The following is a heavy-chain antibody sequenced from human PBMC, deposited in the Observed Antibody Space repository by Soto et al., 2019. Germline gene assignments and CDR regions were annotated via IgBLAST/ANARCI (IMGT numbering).Heavy chain of an antibody. J-gene: IGHJ4*02. Sequence: QVQLVESGGGVVQPGRSLRLSCAASGFTFSSYAMHWVRQAPGKGLEWVAVTSYDGSNKYYADSVKGRFTFSRDNSKNTLYLQMNILRAEDTAVYYCARDPTSYSYGPAYFDYWGQGTLVTVSS. CDR3: ARDPTSYSYGPAYFDY. D-gene: IGHD5-18*01. V-gene: IGHV3-30-3*01. CDR1: GFTFSSYA. CDR2: TSYDGSNK.